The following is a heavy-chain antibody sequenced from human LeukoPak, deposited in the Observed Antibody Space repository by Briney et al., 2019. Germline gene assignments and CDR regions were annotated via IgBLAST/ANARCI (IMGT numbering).Heavy chain of an antibody. CDR2: FYYTGST. CDR1: GGSVSGGSYY. Sequence: SETLSLTCTVSGGSVSGGSYYWSWIRQPPGKGLEWIGYFYYTGSTNYNPFLKSRVTISVDTSKNQFSLRLSSVTAADTAVYYCASGQFLVSNDYWGQGILVTVSS. V-gene: IGHV4-61*01. J-gene: IGHJ4*02. D-gene: IGHD5/OR15-5a*01. CDR3: ASGQFLVSNDY.